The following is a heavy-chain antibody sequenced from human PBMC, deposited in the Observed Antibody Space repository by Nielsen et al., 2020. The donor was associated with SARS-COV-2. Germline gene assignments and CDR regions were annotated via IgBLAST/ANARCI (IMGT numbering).Heavy chain of an antibody. CDR2: IYYSGST. CDR3: ARGYYDSSGYHHYYYYGMDV. D-gene: IGHD3-22*01. CDR1: GGSVSSGSYY. V-gene: IGHV4-61*01. Sequence: GSLRLSCTVSGGSVSSGSYYWSWIRQPPGKGLEWIGYIYYSGSTNYNPSLKSRVTISVDTSKNQFSLKLSSVTAADTAVYYCARGYYDSSGYHHYYYYGMDVWGQGTTVTVSS. J-gene: IGHJ6*02.